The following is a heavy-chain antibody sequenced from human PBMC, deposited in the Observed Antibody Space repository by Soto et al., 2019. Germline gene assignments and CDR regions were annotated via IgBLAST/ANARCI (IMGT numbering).Heavy chain of an antibody. J-gene: IGHJ4*02. D-gene: IGHD3-3*01. CDR2: ITSDSSTR. V-gene: IGHV3-48*01. CDR1: GFTFSSFV. Sequence: GGSLRLSCAVSGFTFSSFVMNWVRQAPGKGLEWISYITSDSSTRHYADFVKGRFTISRDNAKNSLYLQMNSLRAEDTAVYYCASPYYDFWSGYYNYWGQGTLVTVS. CDR3: ASPYYDFWSGYYNY.